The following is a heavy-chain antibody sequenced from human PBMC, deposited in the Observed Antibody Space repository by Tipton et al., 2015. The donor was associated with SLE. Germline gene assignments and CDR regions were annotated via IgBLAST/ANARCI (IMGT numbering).Heavy chain of an antibody. CDR1: GGSFSGYY. Sequence: LRLSCAVYGGSFSGYYWSWIRQSPGKGLEWIGHIYYTGSTDYNPSLTSRVTMSLDASKNQFSLKLNSVTAADTATYYCTRSNRGVIITADCWGQGTLVTVSS. CDR3: TRSNRGVIITADC. J-gene: IGHJ4*02. V-gene: IGHV4-59*01. D-gene: IGHD3-10*01. CDR2: IYYTGST.